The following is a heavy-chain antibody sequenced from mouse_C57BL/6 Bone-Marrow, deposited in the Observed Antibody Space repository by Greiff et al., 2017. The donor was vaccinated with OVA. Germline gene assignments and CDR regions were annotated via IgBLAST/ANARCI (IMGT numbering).Heavy chain of an antibody. V-gene: IGHV1-69*01. D-gene: IGHD2-4*01. CDR1: GYTFTSYW. CDR2: IDPSDSYT. J-gene: IGHJ1*03. CDR3: ARDDYDEGDWYFDV. Sequence: QVQLQQPGAELVMPGASVKLSCKASGYTFTSYWMHWVKPRPGQGLEWIGEIDPSDSYTNYNQKFKGKSTLTVDKSSSTAYMQLSSLTSEDSAVYYCARDDYDEGDWYFDVWGTGTTVTVSS.